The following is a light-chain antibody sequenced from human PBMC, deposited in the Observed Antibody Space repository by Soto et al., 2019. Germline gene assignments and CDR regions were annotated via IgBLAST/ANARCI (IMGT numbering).Light chain of an antibody. Sequence: EVVMTQSPATLSVSPGDKVSLSWRANQTISNTLAWYQQKPGQAPRLLIYAASTRATGIPARFSGSGSGTEITLTISSLQSEDFAVYYCQQYNNWPPWTFGQGTKVDI. CDR1: QTISNT. CDR3: QQYNNWPPWT. J-gene: IGKJ1*01. CDR2: AAS. V-gene: IGKV3-15*01.